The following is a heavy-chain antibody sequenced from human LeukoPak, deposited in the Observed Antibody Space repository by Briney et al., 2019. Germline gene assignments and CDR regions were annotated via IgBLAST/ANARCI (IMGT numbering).Heavy chain of an antibody. CDR1: GGSISSGSYY. Sequence: SQTLSLTCTVSGGSISSGSYYWSWIRQPAGKGLEWIGRIYTSGSTNYNPSLKSRVTISVDTSKNQFSLKLSSVTAADTAVYYCAREGPDIVVVPAATAFDYWGQGTLVTVSS. CDR3: AREGPDIVVVPAATAFDY. CDR2: IYTSGST. D-gene: IGHD2-2*01. J-gene: IGHJ4*02. V-gene: IGHV4-61*02.